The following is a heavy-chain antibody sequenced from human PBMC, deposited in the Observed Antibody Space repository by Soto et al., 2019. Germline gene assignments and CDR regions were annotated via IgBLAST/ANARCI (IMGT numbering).Heavy chain of an antibody. CDR2: VRRKVNNYAT. V-gene: IGHV3-73*02. D-gene: IGHD1-26*01. J-gene: IGHJ3*01. CDR1: GFSLSDSE. CDR3: VRVGQFVLGAFDV. Sequence: EVQLVESGGGLVQPGGSLNFSCAASGFSLSDSEIHWVRQASGKGLEWVGRVRRKVNNYATAYAASVKGRFTISRDESKNTAHLQMNGLKTEDTAVYYCVRVGQFVLGAFDVWGPGTRVIVSS.